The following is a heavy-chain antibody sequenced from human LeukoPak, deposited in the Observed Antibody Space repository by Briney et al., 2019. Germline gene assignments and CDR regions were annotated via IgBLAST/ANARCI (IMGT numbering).Heavy chain of an antibody. J-gene: IGHJ6*02. CDR3: ARDQGGELSFYYYYGMDV. D-gene: IGHD3-16*02. CDR1: GFTFSSYI. CDR2: ISRSGSTI. V-gene: IGHV3-48*04. Sequence: GGSLRLSCAASGFTFSSYIMNWVRQTPGKGLEWVSYISRSGSTIYFADSVNGRFTFSRDNAKNSLYLQMNSLRAEDTAVYYCARDQGGELSFYYYYGMDVWGQGTTVTVSS.